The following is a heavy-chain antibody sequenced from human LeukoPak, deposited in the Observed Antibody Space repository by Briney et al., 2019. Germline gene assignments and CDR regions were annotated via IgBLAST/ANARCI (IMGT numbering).Heavy chain of an antibody. D-gene: IGHD3-9*01. J-gene: IGHJ4*02. CDR2: VRSDGSHD. CDR3: AKDARSFDWLFDH. V-gene: IGHV3-30*02. CDR1: GFAFSTYG. Sequence: GGSLRLSCVASGFAFSTYGMHWVRQAPGKGLEWVAYVRSDGSHDSYADSVTGRFTISRDNSKNTLFLQMNSLRAEDTSMYYCAKDARSFDWLFDHWGQGILVTVSS.